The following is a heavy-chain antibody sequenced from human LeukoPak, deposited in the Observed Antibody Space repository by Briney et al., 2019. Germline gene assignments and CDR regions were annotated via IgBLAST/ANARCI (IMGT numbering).Heavy chain of an antibody. D-gene: IGHD6-13*01. Sequence: SETLSLTCAVSGYSISIGYYWGWIRQPPGKGLEWIGSIYHSGSTYYNPSLKSRVTISVDTSKNQFSLKLSSVTAADTAVYYCARVEAAAGYFDYWGQGTLVTVSS. CDR3: ARVEAAAGYFDY. CDR2: IYHSGST. CDR1: GYSISIGYY. J-gene: IGHJ4*02. V-gene: IGHV4-38-2*01.